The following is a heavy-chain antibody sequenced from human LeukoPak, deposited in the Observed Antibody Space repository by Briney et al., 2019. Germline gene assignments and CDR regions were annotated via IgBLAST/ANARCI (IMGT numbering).Heavy chain of an antibody. Sequence: GGSPRLSCAASGFTFSSYWMTWVRQAPGKGLEWVANIKQDGSEKYYVDSVKGRFTISRDNAKNSLYLQMNSLRAEDTAVYYCAAHVGNAGDFGYWGQGTLVAVSS. D-gene: IGHD4-23*01. J-gene: IGHJ4*02. CDR2: IKQDGSEK. CDR1: GFTFSSYW. CDR3: AAHVGNAGDFGY. V-gene: IGHV3-7*01.